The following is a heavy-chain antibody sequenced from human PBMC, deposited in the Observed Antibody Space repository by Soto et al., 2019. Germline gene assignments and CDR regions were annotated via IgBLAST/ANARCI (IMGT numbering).Heavy chain of an antibody. Sequence: GGSLRLSCAASGFTVSSNYMSWVRQAPGKGLEWVSVIYSGGSTYYADSVKGRFTTSRDNSKNTLYLQMNSLRAEDTAVYYCAREATRSFNGAGWGKGTTVTVAS. CDR1: GFTVSSNY. CDR3: AREATRSFNGAG. J-gene: IGHJ6*04. D-gene: IGHD3-10*01. V-gene: IGHV3-66*01. CDR2: IYSGGST.